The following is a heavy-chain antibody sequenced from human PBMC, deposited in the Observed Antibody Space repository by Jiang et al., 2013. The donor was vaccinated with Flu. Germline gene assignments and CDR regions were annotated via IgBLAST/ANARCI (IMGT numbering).Heavy chain of an antibody. CDR3: ARLIMITFGGVIVSYFDY. CDR1: GYSFTSYW. CDR2: IYPGDSDT. V-gene: IGHV5-51*01. D-gene: IGHD3-16*02. J-gene: IGHJ4*02. Sequence: GAEVKKPGESLKISCKGSGYSFTSYWIGWVRQMPGKGLEWMGIIYPGDSDTRYSPSFQGQVTISADKSISTAYLQWSSLKASDTAMYYCARLIMITFGGVIVSYFDYWGQGTLVTVSS.